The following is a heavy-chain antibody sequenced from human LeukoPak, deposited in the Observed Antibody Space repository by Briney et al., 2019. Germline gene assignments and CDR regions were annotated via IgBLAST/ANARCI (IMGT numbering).Heavy chain of an antibody. Sequence: GGSLRLSCAASGFTFTIFGINWVRQAPGKGPEWVSYIDARSGITYYADSVQGRFTISRDNAKESVFLQMNGLRVDDTAVYYCARTYDFGRGPPGDAFDNWGQGTPVIVSS. J-gene: IGHJ3*02. CDR2: IDARSGIT. V-gene: IGHV3-48*01. CDR1: GFTFTIFG. D-gene: IGHD3-3*01. CDR3: ARTYDFGRGPPGDAFDN.